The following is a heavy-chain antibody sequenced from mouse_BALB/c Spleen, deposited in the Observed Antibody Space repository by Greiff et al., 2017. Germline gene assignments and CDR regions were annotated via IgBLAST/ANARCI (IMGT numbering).Heavy chain of an antibody. Sequence: EVQLVESGGGLVQPGGSRKLSCAASGFTFSSFGMHWVRQAPEKGLEWVAYISSGSSTIYYADTVKGRFTISRDNPKNTLFLQMTSLRSEDTAMYYCAREGLLYAMDYWGQGTSVTVSS. D-gene: IGHD1-1*01. J-gene: IGHJ4*01. CDR1: GFTFSSFG. CDR2: ISSGSSTI. V-gene: IGHV5-17*02. CDR3: AREGLLYAMDY.